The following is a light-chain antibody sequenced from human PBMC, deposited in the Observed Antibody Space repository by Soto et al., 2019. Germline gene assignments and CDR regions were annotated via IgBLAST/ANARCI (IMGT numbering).Light chain of an antibody. Sequence: EIVMTQSPGTLSLSPGERANLSCRASQGVSGSLLAWYQQKPGQAPRLLIYNTSSRATGIPDRFSGSGSGTDFTLTISRLELEDFAVYYCQQYGSSLLTFGGGTKVEIK. CDR3: QQYGSSLLT. CDR1: QGVSGSL. J-gene: IGKJ4*01. V-gene: IGKV3-20*01. CDR2: NTS.